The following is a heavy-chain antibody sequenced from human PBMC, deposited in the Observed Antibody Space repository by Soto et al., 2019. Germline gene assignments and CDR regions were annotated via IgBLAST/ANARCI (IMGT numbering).Heavy chain of an antibody. D-gene: IGHD2-15*01. J-gene: IGHJ5*02. V-gene: IGHV4-31*03. CDR1: GGSISSGGYY. CDR2: IYYSGST. CDR3: ARTYCSGGSCYPNWFDP. Sequence: SETLSLTCTVSGGSISSGGYYWSWIRQHPGKGLEWIGYIYYSGSTYYNPSLKSRVTISVDTSKNQFSLKLSSVTAADTAVYYCARTYCSGGSCYPNWFDPWGQGTLVTVSS.